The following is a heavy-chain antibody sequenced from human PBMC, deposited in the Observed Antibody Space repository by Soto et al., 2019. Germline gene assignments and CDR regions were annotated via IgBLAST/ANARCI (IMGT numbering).Heavy chain of an antibody. CDR3: AKEAFYTCIPPNYFDY. D-gene: IGHD2-21*01. V-gene: IGHV3-23*01. CDR2: ISGSGARP. Sequence: EVQLLESGGDLVQPGESLRLSCAASGFTFSSYGMSWVRQAPGKGLEWVASISGSGARPYYADSMKGRFTISRDNSKDTLYLQMNSLRAEDTAEYYCAKEAFYTCIPPNYFDYWGQGTLVTLSS. J-gene: IGHJ4*02. CDR1: GFTFSSYG.